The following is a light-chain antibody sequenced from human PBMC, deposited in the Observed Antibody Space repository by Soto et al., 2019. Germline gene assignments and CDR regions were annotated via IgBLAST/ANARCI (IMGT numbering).Light chain of an antibody. J-gene: IGKJ1*01. CDR2: CLS. V-gene: IGKV3D-15*01. Sequence: ILMTESQAVMSVATGERATLSCRASQSYNTNLPWHQQNPGHAPSLFMYCLSTRSTGIPARFCGRCSGTDFTLAISSLPSLEADVYYSKAYDNWLTRTVGQGTTG. CDR1: QSYNTN. CDR3: KAYDNWLTRT.